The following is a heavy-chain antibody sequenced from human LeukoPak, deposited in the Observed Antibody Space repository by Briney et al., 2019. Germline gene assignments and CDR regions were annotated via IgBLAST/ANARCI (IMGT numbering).Heavy chain of an antibody. CDR1: GFTFSSYS. D-gene: IGHD1-20*01. Sequence: KPGGSLRLSCAASGFTFSSYSMNWVRQASGKGLEWVSSISTSSSYIYYADSVKGRFTISRDNAKNSLYLQMNSLRAEDTAVYYCARDPAPITGTTSRFDPWGQGTLVTVSS. J-gene: IGHJ5*02. CDR2: ISTSSSYI. V-gene: IGHV3-21*01. CDR3: ARDPAPITGTTSRFDP.